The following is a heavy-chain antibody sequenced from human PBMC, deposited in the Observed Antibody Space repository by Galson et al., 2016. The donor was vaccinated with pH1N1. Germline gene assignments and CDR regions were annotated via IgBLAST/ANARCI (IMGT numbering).Heavy chain of an antibody. Sequence: SLRLSCAASGFIFSNYGMHWARQGPGKGLEWVATTSYDGNDKYYADSVKGRFAISRDNSKNTLYLQMNSLRVEDTAVYSCAKTGGGHSGDPYRWGQGTLVTVSS. D-gene: IGHD1-14*01. CDR2: TSYDGNDK. CDR1: GFIFSNYG. V-gene: IGHV3-30*18. CDR3: AKTGGGHSGDPYR. J-gene: IGHJ4*02.